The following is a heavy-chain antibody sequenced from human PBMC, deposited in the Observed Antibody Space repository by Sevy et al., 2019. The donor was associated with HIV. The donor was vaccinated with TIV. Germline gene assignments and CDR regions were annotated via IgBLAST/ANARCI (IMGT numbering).Heavy chain of an antibody. CDR3: ARDSGYTGYD. Sequence: GGSLRLSCATSGFTFSTYSMNWVRQAPGKGLEWVSSISRSSTYIYYTDSVKGRSTLSRDNARNSLYLQMNSLRVDDTAVYYCARDSGYTGYDWGQGTLVTVSS. CDR1: GFTFSTYS. V-gene: IGHV3-21*01. J-gene: IGHJ4*02. CDR2: ISRSSTYI. D-gene: IGHD5-12*01.